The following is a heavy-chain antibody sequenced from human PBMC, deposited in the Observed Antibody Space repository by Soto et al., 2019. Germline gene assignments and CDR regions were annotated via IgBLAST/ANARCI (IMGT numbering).Heavy chain of an antibody. D-gene: IGHD1-1*01. CDR2: IYPGDSDT. V-gene: IGHV5-51*01. CDR1: GYSFTSYW. J-gene: IGHJ4*02. CDR3: ARPRRGYNWNDGGFDY. Sequence: GESLKISCKGSGYSFTSYWIGWVRQMPGKGLEWMGIIYPGDSDTRYSPSFQGQVTISADKSISTAYLQWSSLKASDTAMYYCARPRRGYNWNDGGFDYWGQGTLVTVSS.